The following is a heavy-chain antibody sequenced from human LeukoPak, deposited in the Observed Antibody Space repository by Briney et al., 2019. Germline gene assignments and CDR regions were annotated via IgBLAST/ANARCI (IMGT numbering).Heavy chain of an antibody. CDR3: AKDGTSYYYIYY. V-gene: IGHV3-30*02. Sequence: GGSLRLSCAASGFTFNNYGMHWVRQAPGKGLEWLAFIRYDGSNTYYADYVKGRFTVSRDDSKNMLYLQMNSLRGDDTAVYYCAKDGTSYYYIYYWGQGTLVTVSS. CDR1: GFTFNNYG. CDR2: IRYDGSNT. D-gene: IGHD2/OR15-2a*01. J-gene: IGHJ4*02.